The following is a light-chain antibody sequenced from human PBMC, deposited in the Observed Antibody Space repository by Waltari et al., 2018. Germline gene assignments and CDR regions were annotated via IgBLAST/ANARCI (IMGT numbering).Light chain of an antibody. J-gene: IGLJ1*01. CDR3: QAWDSGTYYV. CDR2: QDV. CDR1: KLGDHY. V-gene: IGLV3-1*01. Sequence: ELTQPPSLSVSPGQTATITCSGDKLGDHYASWYQQKPGRSPVLVIYQDVKRPSGIPERFSGSNSGDTATLTITETQSLDEADYYCQAWDSGTYYVFGSGTKVTVL.